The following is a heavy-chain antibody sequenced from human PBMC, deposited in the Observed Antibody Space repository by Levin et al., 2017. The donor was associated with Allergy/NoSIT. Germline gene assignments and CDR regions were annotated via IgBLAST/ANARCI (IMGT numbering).Heavy chain of an antibody. CDR3: ARHLGPYGTHPYYFDY. Sequence: SQTLSLPCTVSGGSISSSSYYWGWIRQPPGKGLEWIGTIYYSGNTYYNPSLKSRVTISVDTSKNQFSLKLSSVTAADTAVYYCARHLGPYGTHPYYFDYWGQGTLVTVSS. J-gene: IGHJ4*02. CDR2: IYYSGNT. D-gene: IGHD1-1*01. CDR1: GGSISSSSYY. V-gene: IGHV4-39*01.